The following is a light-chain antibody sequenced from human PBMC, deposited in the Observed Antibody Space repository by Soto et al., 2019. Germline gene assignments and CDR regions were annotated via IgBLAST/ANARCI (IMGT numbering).Light chain of an antibody. CDR2: GAS. Sequence: EVVLTQSPGTLSLSPGERATLSCRASQTVTSDYLAWYQQKPGQAPRLLFYGASRRATGIPDRFSGSGSGTDFTLTISRLEPEDFVVYYCHQYGSSPWTFGQVTKVEIK. CDR1: QTVTSDY. V-gene: IGKV3-20*01. CDR3: HQYGSSPWT. J-gene: IGKJ1*01.